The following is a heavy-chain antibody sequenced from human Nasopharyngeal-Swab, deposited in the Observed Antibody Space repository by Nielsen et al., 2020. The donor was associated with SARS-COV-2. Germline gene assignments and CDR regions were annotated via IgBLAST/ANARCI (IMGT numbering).Heavy chain of an antibody. CDR2: ISYDGSNK. D-gene: IGHD2-8*01. CDR3: ARGADGDCFDY. J-gene: IGHJ4*02. Sequence: GESLKISCAASGFTFSSYVMHWVRQAPGKGLEWVAVISYDGSNKYYADSVKGRFTISRDNSKNTLYLQMNSLRAEDTAVYYCARGADGDCFDYWGQGTLVTVSS. CDR1: GFTFSSYV. V-gene: IGHV3-30*04.